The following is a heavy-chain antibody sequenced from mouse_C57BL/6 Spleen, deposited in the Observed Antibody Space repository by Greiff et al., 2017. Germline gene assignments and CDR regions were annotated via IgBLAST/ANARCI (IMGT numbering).Heavy chain of an antibody. V-gene: IGHV1-26*01. D-gene: IGHD2-4*01. CDR2: INPNNGGT. Sequence: EVQLQQSGPELVKPGASVKISCKASGYTFTDYYMNWVKQSHGKSLEWIGDINPNNGGTSYNQKFKGKATLTVDKSSSTAYMDLRSLTSEDSAVYYCARDYDPYFDYWGQGTTLTVSS. CDR1: GYTFTDYY. CDR3: ARDYDPYFDY. J-gene: IGHJ2*01.